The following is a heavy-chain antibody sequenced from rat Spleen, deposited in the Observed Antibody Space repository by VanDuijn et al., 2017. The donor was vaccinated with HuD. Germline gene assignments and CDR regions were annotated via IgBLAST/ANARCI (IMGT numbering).Heavy chain of an antibody. D-gene: IGHD1-1*01. Sequence: VQLKESGPGLVKPSQSLSLTCSVTVYSITSSYRWNWIRKFPGNKLEWMGYINSAGTTIYSPSLKSRISITRDTSKNQFFLQVNSVSTKDTATYNCATSEGVHYYLPFAYWGQGTLVTVSS. J-gene: IGHJ3*01. CDR2: INSAGTT. CDR1: VYSITSSYR. V-gene: IGHV3-3*01. CDR3: ATSEGVHYYLPFAY.